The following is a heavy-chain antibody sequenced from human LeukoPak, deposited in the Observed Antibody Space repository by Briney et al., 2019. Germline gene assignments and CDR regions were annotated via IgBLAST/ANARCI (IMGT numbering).Heavy chain of an antibody. CDR1: GFTFSRDW. J-gene: IGHJ4*02. D-gene: IGHD5/OR15-5a*01. V-gene: IGHV3-74*03. CDR2: ISDDGSIT. Sequence: GGSLRLSCAASGFTFSRDWMHWVRQAPGKGLMWVSGISDDGSITTYADSVQGRFTISRDNAKSTVFLQMNSLRVEDTAVYFCVRRYYESSVYDRHFDFCGQGILVTVSS. CDR3: VRRYYESSVYDRHFDF.